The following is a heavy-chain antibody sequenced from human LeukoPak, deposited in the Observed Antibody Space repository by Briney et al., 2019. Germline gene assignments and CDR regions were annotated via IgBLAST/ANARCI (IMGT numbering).Heavy chain of an antibody. CDR1: GFTFSHYG. CDR2: ISADGKS. CDR3: AKRADTSSHLTLDC. D-gene: IGHD6-6*01. J-gene: IGHJ4*02. Sequence: GGSLRLSCAASGFTFSHYGMHWVRQAPGKGLEWVAVISADGKSDYAESVKGRFTISRDNSKDTLYLQMNSLRADDTAVYYCAKRADTSSHLTLDCWGQGTLVTVSS. V-gene: IGHV3-30*18.